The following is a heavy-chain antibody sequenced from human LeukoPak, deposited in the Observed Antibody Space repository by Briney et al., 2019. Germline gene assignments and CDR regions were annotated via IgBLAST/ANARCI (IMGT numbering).Heavy chain of an antibody. Sequence: PSETLSLTCTVSGGSISGYIWNWIRQPAGKGLEWIGRISTGGNTAYNPSLKSRITLSLDTTKNQLSLNLTSVTAADTAMYYCARSLVGSTCFDYWGQGTLVTVSS. CDR2: ISTGGNT. J-gene: IGHJ4*02. CDR3: ARSLVGSTCFDY. CDR1: GGSISGYI. D-gene: IGHD2-2*01. V-gene: IGHV4-4*07.